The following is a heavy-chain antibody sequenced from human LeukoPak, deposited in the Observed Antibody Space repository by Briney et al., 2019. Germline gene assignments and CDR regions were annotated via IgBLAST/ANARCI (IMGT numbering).Heavy chain of an antibody. CDR1: GYTFTSRD. CDR3: ARGYSPSVRTTGNDY. D-gene: IGHD1-1*01. J-gene: IGHJ4*02. Sequence: GASVKVSCKASGYTFTSRDINWVRQATGQGLEWMGWMNPNSGNTGYAQKFQGRVAMTRDTSINTAYLDLYSLRSEDTAVYYCARGYSPSVRTTGNDYWGQGTLVTVSS. CDR2: MNPNSGNT. V-gene: IGHV1-8*01.